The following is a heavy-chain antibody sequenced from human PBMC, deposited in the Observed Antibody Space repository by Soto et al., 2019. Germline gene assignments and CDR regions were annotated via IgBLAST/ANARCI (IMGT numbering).Heavy chain of an antibody. CDR3: ARADWLGYCNGKSCFTP. V-gene: IGHV3-48*01. J-gene: IGHJ5*02. D-gene: IGHD2-15*01. Sequence: PGGSLRLSCAASGFIFSSCKMSWVRQAPGKGLEWVADITGSSDNIHYADSVKGRFTISRDNAKNSLYLQMNTLRAEDSALYYCARADWLGYCNGKSCFTPWRQGTLVTVS. CDR2: ITGSSDNI. CDR1: GFIFSSCK.